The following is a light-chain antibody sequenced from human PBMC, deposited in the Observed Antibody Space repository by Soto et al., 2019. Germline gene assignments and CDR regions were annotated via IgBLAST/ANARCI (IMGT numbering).Light chain of an antibody. J-gene: IGKJ2*01. CDR1: RSVSDDS. CDR2: DAN. Sequence: EIVLTQSPDTLSVSPGKTATLSCRASRSVSDDSLAWYKQKPGQAPSLVIYDANRRAIGIPDRFSGSGSGTDFTLTISRLVPEDFAVYFCQQYGNSPPSTFGQGTKLEIK. CDR3: QQYGNSPPST. V-gene: IGKV3-20*01.